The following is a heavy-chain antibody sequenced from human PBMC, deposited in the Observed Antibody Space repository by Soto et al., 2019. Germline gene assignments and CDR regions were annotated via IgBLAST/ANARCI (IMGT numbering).Heavy chain of an antibody. J-gene: IGHJ4*02. CDR3: ARRALPQCINGVCYKDGFWDY. Sequence: PSETLSLTCTVSGGSVSSGGYYWGWIRHHPGTGLEWIGYIYYSGTTYFNPSLKSRASISLDTSKNEFSLKLTSVTAADTAVYYCARRALPQCINGVCYKDGFWDYWGQGALVTVSS. D-gene: IGHD2-8*01. V-gene: IGHV4-31*03. CDR2: IYYSGTT. CDR1: GGSVSSGGYY.